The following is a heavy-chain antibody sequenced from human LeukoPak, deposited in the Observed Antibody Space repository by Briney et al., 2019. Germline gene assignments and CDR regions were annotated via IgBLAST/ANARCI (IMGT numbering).Heavy chain of an antibody. Sequence: SQTLSLTCTVSGGSISSGGYYWSWIRQPPGKGLEWIGYIYHSGSTYYNPSLKSRVTISVDRSKNQFSLKLSSVTAADTAVYYCARSPGVVVPAAWGDYYYMDVWGKGTTVTVSS. CDR2: IYHSGST. CDR1: GGSISSGGYY. J-gene: IGHJ6*03. D-gene: IGHD2-2*01. CDR3: ARSPGVVVPAAWGDYYYMDV. V-gene: IGHV4-30-2*01.